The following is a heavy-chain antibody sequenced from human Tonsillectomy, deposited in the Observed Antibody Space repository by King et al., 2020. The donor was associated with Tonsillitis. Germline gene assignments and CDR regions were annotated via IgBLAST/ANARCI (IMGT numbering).Heavy chain of an antibody. V-gene: IGHV4-30-2*01. CDR2: MFYSGSA. J-gene: IGHJ5*01. Sequence: QLQESGSRLVMPSQTLSLTCTVSGGSISSGTYSWSWIRQPPGKGLEWIGYMFYSGSAYYNPSFKSRVTLSVDRSKNQFSLKLKSVTAADTAMYYCARAANDFDWPLNPWFDPWGQGTLVTVSS. CDR3: ARAANDFDWPLNPWFDP. D-gene: IGHD3-9*01. CDR1: GGSISSGTYS.